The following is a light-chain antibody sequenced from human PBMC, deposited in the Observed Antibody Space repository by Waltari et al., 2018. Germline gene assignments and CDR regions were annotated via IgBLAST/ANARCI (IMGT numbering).Light chain of an antibody. CDR2: WAS. Sequence: DIVMTQSPDSLAVSLGERATINCKSSQSVLDISNNKNYLAWYQQKPGQPPKLLIYWASTREYGVPDRFSGRGSGRDFTLTISSMQAEDVAVYYCQQYYSTPYSFGQGTKLEIK. CDR1: QSVLDISNNKNY. J-gene: IGKJ2*03. V-gene: IGKV4-1*01. CDR3: QQYYSTPYS.